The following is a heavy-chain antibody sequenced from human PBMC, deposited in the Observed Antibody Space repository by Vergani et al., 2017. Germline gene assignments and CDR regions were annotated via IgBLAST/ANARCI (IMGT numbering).Heavy chain of an antibody. CDR3: ARVGFGEYFFDY. D-gene: IGHD3-10*01. CDR1: GGPISSYY. J-gene: IGHJ4*02. CDR2: IYYSGST. Sequence: QVQLQESGPGLVKPSETLSLTCTVSGGPISSYYWSWIRQPPGKGLEWIGYIYYSGSTNYNPSLKSRVTISVDTSKNRFSLKRSSVTAADTAVYYCARVGFGEYFFDYWGQGTLVTVSS. V-gene: IGHV4-59*01.